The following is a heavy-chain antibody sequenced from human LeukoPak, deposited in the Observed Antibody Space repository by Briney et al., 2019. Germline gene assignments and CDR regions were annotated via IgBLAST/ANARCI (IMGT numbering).Heavy chain of an antibody. CDR2: ISAYNGNT. V-gene: IGHV1-18*01. J-gene: IGHJ4*02. CDR3: ARDRQLGYCSGGSCYPPGY. CDR1: GYTFTSYG. Sequence: ASVKVSXKASGYTFTSYGISWVRQAPGQGLEWMGWISAYNGNTNYAQKLQGRVTMTTDTSTSTAYMELRSLRSDDTAVYYCARDRQLGYCSGGSCYPPGYWGQGTLVTVSS. D-gene: IGHD2-15*01.